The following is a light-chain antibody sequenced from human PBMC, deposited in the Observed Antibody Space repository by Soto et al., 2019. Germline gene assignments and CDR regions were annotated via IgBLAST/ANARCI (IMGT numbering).Light chain of an antibody. V-gene: IGKV3-20*01. CDR1: QSVSSSN. J-gene: IGKJ1*01. CDR3: QQYLTSPKT. CDR2: AAS. Sequence: EIVLTQSPGTLSLSPGERATLSCRASQSVSSSNLAWYQQKPAQAPRLLIYAASRRAPGFPERFSGSGSGTDFTLIISRLEPEDFAVYYCQQYLTSPKTFGQGTKVDIK.